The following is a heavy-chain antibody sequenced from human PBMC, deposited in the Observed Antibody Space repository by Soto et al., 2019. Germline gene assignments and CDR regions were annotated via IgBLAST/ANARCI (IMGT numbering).Heavy chain of an antibody. CDR1: GFTFSSYS. CDR3: ARDVKLRYFDWLSQGADAFDI. V-gene: IGHV3-21*01. J-gene: IGHJ3*02. Sequence: GSLRLSCAASGFTFSSYSMNWVRQAPGKGLEWVSSISSSSYIYYADSVKGRFTISRDNAKNSLYLQMNSLRAEDTAVYYCARDVKLRYFDWLSQGADAFDIWGQGTMVTVSS. D-gene: IGHD3-9*01. CDR2: ISSSSYI.